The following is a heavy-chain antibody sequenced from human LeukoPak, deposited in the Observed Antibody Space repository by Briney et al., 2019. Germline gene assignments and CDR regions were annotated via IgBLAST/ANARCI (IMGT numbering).Heavy chain of an antibody. V-gene: IGHV1-18*01. D-gene: IGHD6-19*01. CDR2: ISAYNGNT. Sequence: ASVKVSCKASGYTFTSYGISWVRQAPGQGLEWMGWISAYNGNTNYAQKLQGRVTMTTDTSTSTAYMELRSLRSDDTAVCHCARAIAVADTNDYWGQGTLVTVSS. J-gene: IGHJ4*02. CDR1: GYTFTSYG. CDR3: ARAIAVADTNDY.